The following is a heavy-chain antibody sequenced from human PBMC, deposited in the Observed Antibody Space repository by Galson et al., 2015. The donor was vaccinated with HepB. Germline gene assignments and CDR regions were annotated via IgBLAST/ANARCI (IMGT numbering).Heavy chain of an antibody. V-gene: IGHV4-34*01. D-gene: IGHD4-17*01. CDR3: ARGDSGDSYYMDV. CDR1: GGSFSGFF. Sequence: SETLSLTCAVNGGSFSGFFWAWIRQPPGKGLEWIGEINHSGITNHNPSLKSRVTISVDTSKNQFSLKLNSVTAADTAVYFCARGDSGDSYYMDVWGKGTTVTVSS. J-gene: IGHJ6*03. CDR2: INHSGIT.